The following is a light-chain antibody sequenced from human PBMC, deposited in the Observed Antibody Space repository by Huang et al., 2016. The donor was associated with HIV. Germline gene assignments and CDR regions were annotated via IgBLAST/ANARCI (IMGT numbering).Light chain of an antibody. Sequence: EIVLTQSPGTLSLSTGERATLYCRARQSVSSSYLAGYQQKPGQAPRLLIYGTSSRATGIPDRFSVSGSGTDFTLTISRLEPEDCAVYYCQQYNSSPRTFGQGTKLEI. J-gene: IGKJ2*02. CDR3: QQYNSSPRT. CDR1: QSVSSSY. V-gene: IGKV3-20*01. CDR2: GTS.